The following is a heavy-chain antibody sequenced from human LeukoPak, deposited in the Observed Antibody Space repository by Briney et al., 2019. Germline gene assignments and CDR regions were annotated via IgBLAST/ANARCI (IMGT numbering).Heavy chain of an antibody. CDR3: ARGGIEQQLVQDY. J-gene: IGHJ4*02. CDR1: GYTFTSYG. V-gene: IGHV1-2*02. CDR2: INPNSGGT. D-gene: IGHD6-13*01. Sequence: ASVKVSCKASGYTFTSYGISWVRQAPGQGLEWMGWINPNSGGTNYAQKFQGRVTMTGDTSISTAYMELSRLRSDDTAVYYCARGGIEQQLVQDYWGQGTLVTVSS.